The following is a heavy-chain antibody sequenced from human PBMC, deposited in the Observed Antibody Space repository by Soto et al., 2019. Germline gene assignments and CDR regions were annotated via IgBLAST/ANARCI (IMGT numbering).Heavy chain of an antibody. CDR1: GFTFSSYS. CDR3: ARPSSGYSL. Sequence: EVQLVESGGGLVQPGGALRLSCAASGFTFSSYSMNWVRQAPGKGLEWVSYISSSSTTIYYADSVKGRFTISRDNAKSSLYLQMNSLRAEDTAVYYCARPSSGYSLWGQGTLVTVSS. J-gene: IGHJ4*02. D-gene: IGHD3-22*01. CDR2: ISSSSTTI. V-gene: IGHV3-48*01.